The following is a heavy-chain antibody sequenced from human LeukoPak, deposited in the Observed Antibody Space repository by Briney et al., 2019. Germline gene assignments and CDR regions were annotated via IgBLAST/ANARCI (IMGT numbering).Heavy chain of an antibody. CDR2: IYYSGST. CDR1: GDSISSHY. D-gene: IGHD3/OR15-3a*01. Sequence: SETLSLTCTISGDSISSHYWSWIRQPPGKGLEWIGYIYYSGSTTYNPSLKSRVAVSVDPSQNQVSLSLTSVTAADTAVYYCARVLAIFGLDTTDFYMDVWGKGTTVTVSS. CDR3: ARVLAIFGLDTTDFYMDV. J-gene: IGHJ6*03. V-gene: IGHV4-59*11.